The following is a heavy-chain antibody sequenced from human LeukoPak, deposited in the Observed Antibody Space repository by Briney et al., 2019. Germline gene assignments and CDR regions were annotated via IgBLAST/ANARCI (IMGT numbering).Heavy chain of an antibody. CDR3: TAYYDFLTGYNTRRDY. CDR1: GFPFTIAW. CDR2: IRSKNDGGTT. J-gene: IGHJ4*02. D-gene: IGHD3-9*01. V-gene: IGHV3-15*01. Sequence: PGGSLRLSCAASGFPFTIAWMSWVRQAPGNGLEWIGRIRSKNDGGTTDYAAPVKGKFTISRDDSKSTPYLHMSSLTTEDTAIYYCTAYYDFLTGYNTRRDYWGRGTLVTVSP.